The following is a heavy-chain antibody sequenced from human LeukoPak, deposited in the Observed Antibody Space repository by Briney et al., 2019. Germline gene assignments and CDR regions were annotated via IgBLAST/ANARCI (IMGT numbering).Heavy chain of an antibody. Sequence: SGGSLRLSCVASGYTFSSHGMYWVRQAPGKGLEWVAVIWYDGSNKYYADSVKGRFTISRDNSKNTLYLQMNSLRAEDTAVYYCASSSAGCSGGSCYFQAFDYWGQGTLVTVSS. V-gene: IGHV3-33*01. CDR3: ASSSAGCSGGSCYFQAFDY. CDR1: GYTFSSHG. CDR2: IWYDGSNK. J-gene: IGHJ4*02. D-gene: IGHD2-15*01.